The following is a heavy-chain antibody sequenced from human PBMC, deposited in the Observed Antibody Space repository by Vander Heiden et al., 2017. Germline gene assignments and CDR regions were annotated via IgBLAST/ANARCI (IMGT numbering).Heavy chain of an antibody. Sequence: QVQLVQSGAEVKKPGAAVKVSCEASGGAFSSYAISGGRQAPVQGLVWMGGIIPIFGTANYAQKFQGRVTITADESTSTAYMELSSLRSEDTAVYYCARPTPTYYYDSSGHPRAFDIWGQGTMVTVSS. CDR3: ARPTPTYYYDSSGHPRAFDI. J-gene: IGHJ3*02. V-gene: IGHV1-69*01. CDR2: IIPIFGTA. D-gene: IGHD3-22*01. CDR1: GGAFSSYA.